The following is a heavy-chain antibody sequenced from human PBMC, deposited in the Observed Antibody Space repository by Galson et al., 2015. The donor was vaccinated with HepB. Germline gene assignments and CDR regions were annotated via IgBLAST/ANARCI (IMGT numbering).Heavy chain of an antibody. D-gene: IGHD1-14*01. V-gene: IGHV3-21*01. J-gene: IGHJ6*03. CDR3: ARRGPETGFYYYYMDV. CDR2: ISSGSSYI. CDR1: GFTLSSYG. Sequence: SLRLSCAASGFTLSSYGMNWVRQAPGKGLEWVSFISSGSSYIYYADSVKGRFTISRDNAKKSLYLQMNSLRVEDTAMYYCARRGPETGFYYYYMDVWGKGTTVTASS.